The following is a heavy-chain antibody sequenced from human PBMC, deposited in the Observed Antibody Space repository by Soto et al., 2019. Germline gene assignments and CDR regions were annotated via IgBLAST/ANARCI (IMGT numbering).Heavy chain of an antibody. Sequence: ASVKVSCKASGYTFTSYDINWVRQATGQGLEWMGWMNPNSGNTGYAQKFQGRVTMTRNTSISTAYMELSSLRSEDTAVYYCARGFALLDLMVYAIRRGFDPWGQGTLVTVSS. D-gene: IGHD2-8*01. CDR2: MNPNSGNT. J-gene: IGHJ5*02. CDR3: ARGFALLDLMVYAIRRGFDP. CDR1: GYTFTSYD. V-gene: IGHV1-8*01.